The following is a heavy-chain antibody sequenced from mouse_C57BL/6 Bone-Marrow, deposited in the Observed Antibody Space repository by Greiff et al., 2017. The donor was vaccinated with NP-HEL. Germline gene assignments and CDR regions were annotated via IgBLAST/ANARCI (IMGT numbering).Heavy chain of an antibody. D-gene: IGHD2-1*01. J-gene: IGHJ4*01. Sequence: QVQLQQPGAELVKPGASVKMSCKASGYTFTSYWITWVKQRPGQGLEWIGDIYPGSGSTNYNEKFKSKATLTVDTSSSTAYMQLSSLTSEDSAVYYCARWRYGNYYAMDYWGQGTSVTVSS. V-gene: IGHV1-55*01. CDR3: ARWRYGNYYAMDY. CDR2: IYPGSGST. CDR1: GYTFTSYW.